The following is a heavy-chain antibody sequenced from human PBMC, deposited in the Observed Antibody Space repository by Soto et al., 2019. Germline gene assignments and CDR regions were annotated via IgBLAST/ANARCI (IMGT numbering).Heavy chain of an antibody. CDR2: IIPIFGTA. Sequence: QVQLVQSGAEVKKPGSSVKVSCKASGGTFSSYAISWVRQAPGQGLEWMGGIIPIFGTANYAQKFQGRVTITADASTSTAYMELSSLRSEDTDVYYCARDPAGARSGYYQGGYWYFDLWGRGTLVTVSS. V-gene: IGHV1-69*01. J-gene: IGHJ2*01. CDR3: ARDPAGARSGYYQGGYWYFDL. D-gene: IGHD3-22*01. CDR1: GGTFSSYA.